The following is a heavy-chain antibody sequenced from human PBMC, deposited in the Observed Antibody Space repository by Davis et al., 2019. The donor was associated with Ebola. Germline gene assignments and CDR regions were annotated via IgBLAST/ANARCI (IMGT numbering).Heavy chain of an antibody. Sequence: AASVKVSCKASGYTFTGYYMHWVRQAPGQGLEWMGWISGYNGNTNYAQKFQGRVTMTTDTSTSTAYMDLRSLTSDDTAVYYCARDPDYYGSGTFHYYYYGMDVWGQGTTVTVSS. CDR1: GYTFTGYY. V-gene: IGHV1-18*04. J-gene: IGHJ6*02. CDR3: ARDPDYYGSGTFHYYYYGMDV. D-gene: IGHD3-10*01. CDR2: ISGYNGNT.